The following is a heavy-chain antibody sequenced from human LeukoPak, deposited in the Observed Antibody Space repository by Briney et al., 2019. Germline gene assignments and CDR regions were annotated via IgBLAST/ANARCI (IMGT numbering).Heavy chain of an antibody. D-gene: IGHD3-22*01. CDR1: GFXFSSYP. CDR3: AKRYFYDSSRGAFDV. V-gene: IGHV3-23*01. Sequence: GGSLRLSCAASGFXFSSYPISWVRQAPGKGLKWVSSITGSGVGTYYADSVKGRFTISRDNSKNTLYLQMNSLRAGDTAVYYCAKRYFYDSSRGAFDVWGQGTMVTVSS. CDR2: ITGSGVGT. J-gene: IGHJ3*01.